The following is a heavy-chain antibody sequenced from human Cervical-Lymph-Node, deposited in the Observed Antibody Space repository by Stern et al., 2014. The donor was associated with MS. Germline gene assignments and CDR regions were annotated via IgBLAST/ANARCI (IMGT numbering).Heavy chain of an antibody. V-gene: IGHV3-9*01. CDR3: AKDISSGRWEAQYYYGMDV. CDR2: ISWNSGSM. CDR1: RFNFDDYA. J-gene: IGHJ6*02. D-gene: IGHD6-19*01. Sequence: EVQLLESGGGLVQPGRSLRLSCAGSRFNFDDYAMHWVRQDPGRGLEWVSSISWNSGSMEYADSVKGRFTISRDNAKNSLYLQMDSLRVEDTAIYYCAKDISSGRWEAQYYYGMDVWGQGTTVTVSS.